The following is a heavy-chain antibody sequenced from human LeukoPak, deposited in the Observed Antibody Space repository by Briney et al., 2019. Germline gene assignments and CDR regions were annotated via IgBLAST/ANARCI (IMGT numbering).Heavy chain of an antibody. CDR1: GYTFTGYY. V-gene: IGHV1-2*06. D-gene: IGHD5-18*01. CDR3: ARSTIQLSLPDY. J-gene: IGHJ4*02. Sequence: GSSVKVSCKASGYTFTGYYMHWVRQAPGQGLEWMGRINPNSGGTNYAQKFQGRVTMTRDTSISTAYMELSRLRSDDTAVYYCARSTIQLSLPDYWGQGTLVTVSS. CDR2: INPNSGGT.